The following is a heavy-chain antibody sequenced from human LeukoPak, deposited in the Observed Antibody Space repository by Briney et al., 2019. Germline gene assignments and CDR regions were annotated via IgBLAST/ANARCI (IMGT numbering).Heavy chain of an antibody. CDR2: ISAYNGNT. CDR1: GYTFTSYG. V-gene: IGHV1-18*01. D-gene: IGHD3-10*01. J-gene: IGHJ3*02. CDR3: ARTWDRGDGPPAAFDI. Sequence: ASVKVSCKASGYTFTSYGISWVRQAPGQGLEWMGWISAYNGNTNYAQKLQGRVTMTTDTSTSTAYMELRSLRSDDTAVYYCARTWDRGDGPPAAFDIWDQGTMVTVSS.